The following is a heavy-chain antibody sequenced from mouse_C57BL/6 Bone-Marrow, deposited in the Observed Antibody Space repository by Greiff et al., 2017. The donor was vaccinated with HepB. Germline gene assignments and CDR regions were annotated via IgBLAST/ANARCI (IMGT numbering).Heavy chain of an antibody. Sequence: QVQLKQSGAELASPGASVTLSCKASGYTFTDHIMNWVKKRPGQGLEWIGRSYPVSGETNYNQKFMGKAPFSVDRSSSTVYMVLNSLTSEDPAVYYCGRKGFPYYFDYWGQGTTLTVSS. CDR1: GYTFTDHI. J-gene: IGHJ2*01. CDR2: SYPVSGET. CDR3: GRKGFPYYFDY. V-gene: IGHV1-11*01.